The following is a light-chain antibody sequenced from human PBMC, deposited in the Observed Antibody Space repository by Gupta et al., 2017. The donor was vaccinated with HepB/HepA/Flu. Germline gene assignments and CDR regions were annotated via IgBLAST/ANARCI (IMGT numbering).Light chain of an antibody. CDR2: NNN. V-gene: IGLV1-44*01. CDR3: AAWDDSPDAYV. CDR1: SSNIGSNI. Sequence: QYVLPPLPSVSGTPGQRVTIPCSGSSSNIGSNIVNWYRQLPGTAPQHHIYNNNQRPSGVPDRLAGSKSGTTASLASSGLRSEDEADYYCAAWDDSPDAYVFGTGTKVTVL. J-gene: IGLJ1*01.